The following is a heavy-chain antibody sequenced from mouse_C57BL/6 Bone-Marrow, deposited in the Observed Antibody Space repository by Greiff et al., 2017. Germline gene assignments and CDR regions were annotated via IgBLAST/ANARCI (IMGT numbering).Heavy chain of an antibody. Sequence: VQLVESGPELVKPGASVKISCKASGYTFTDYYINWVKQRPGQGLEWIGCIYPGSGNTKYNEKFKGKATLTVDTSSSTAYMQLSSLTSEDSSVYFCARSRRFAYWGQGTLVTVSA. V-gene: IGHV1-84*01. CDR2: IYPGSGNT. CDR3: ARSRRFAY. J-gene: IGHJ3*01. CDR1: GYTFTDYY.